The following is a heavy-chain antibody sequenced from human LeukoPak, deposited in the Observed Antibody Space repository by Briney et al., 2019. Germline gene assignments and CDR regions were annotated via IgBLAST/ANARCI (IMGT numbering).Heavy chain of an antibody. CDR1: GGSISSYY. CDR3: ARERNYYGSGSYPDY. D-gene: IGHD3-10*01. J-gene: IGHJ4*02. CDR2: IYYSGST. Sequence: SETLSLTCTVSGGSISSYYWSWIRQPPGKGLEWIGYIYYSGSTNYNPSLKSRVTISVDTSKNQFSLKLSSVTAADTAVYYSARERNYYGSGSYPDYWGQGTLVTVSS. V-gene: IGHV4-59*01.